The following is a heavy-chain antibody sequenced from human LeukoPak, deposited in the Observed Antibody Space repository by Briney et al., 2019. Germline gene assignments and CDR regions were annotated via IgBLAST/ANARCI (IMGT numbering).Heavy chain of an antibody. V-gene: IGHV3-66*04. J-gene: IGHJ6*02. CDR3: AGRGSGYYYGMNF. CDR2: ISGGGDT. CDR1: GFTVSGTY. Sequence: GGSLRLSCAPSGFTVSGTYMCWVRQAPSKGLEWVSIISGGGDTFYAGSVKGRFTISRDTSKNTLYLQMNDLRAEDTAVYYCAGRGSGYYYGMNFWGQGTTVTVSS. D-gene: IGHD3-10*01.